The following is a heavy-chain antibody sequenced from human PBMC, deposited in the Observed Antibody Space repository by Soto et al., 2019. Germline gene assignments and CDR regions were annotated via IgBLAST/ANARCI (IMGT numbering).Heavy chain of an antibody. J-gene: IGHJ5*02. CDR1: GDSINNSY. CDR2: IYYSGSS. Sequence: PSEPLSLTCTVSGDSINNSYWSWVRQPPGKGLEWIGYIYYSGSSTYNPSLKSRVTLSVDTSNNQFSLKLNSVTAADTAMYYCARSIGYCISTFCYFWFDLWGQGTPVTVS. V-gene: IGHV4-59*13. CDR3: ARSIGYCISTFCYFWFDL. D-gene: IGHD2-2*01.